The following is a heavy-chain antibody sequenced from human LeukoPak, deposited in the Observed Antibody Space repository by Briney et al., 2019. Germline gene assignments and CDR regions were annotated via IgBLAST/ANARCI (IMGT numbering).Heavy chain of an antibody. V-gene: IGHV3-23*01. J-gene: IGHJ6*02. D-gene: IGHD3-10*01. CDR3: ARCYTYGTTWFGGLDV. CDR1: GFTFSGNT. CDR2: IRGGGSDT. Sequence: GGSLRLSCAASGFTFSGNTMTWVRQVSGKGLEWVSSIRGGGSDTHYAGTVRGRFTISRDNSKNTLYLQMNSLRAEDTAVYYCARCYTYGTTWFGGLDVWGQGTTVTVSS.